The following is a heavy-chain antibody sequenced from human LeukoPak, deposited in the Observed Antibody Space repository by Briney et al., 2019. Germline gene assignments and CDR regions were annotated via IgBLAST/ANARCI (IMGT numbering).Heavy chain of an antibody. V-gene: IGHV1-18*01. CDR3: AREFLAVVPAAVTYYFDY. CDR1: GYTFTSYG. CDR2: ISAYNGNT. Sequence: ASVKVSCKASGYTFTSYGISWVRQAPGQGLEWMGWISAYNGNTNYAQKLQGRVTMTTDTSTSTAYMELRSLRSDDTAVYYCAREFLAVVPAAVTYYFDYWGQGTLVTVSS. J-gene: IGHJ4*02. D-gene: IGHD2-2*01.